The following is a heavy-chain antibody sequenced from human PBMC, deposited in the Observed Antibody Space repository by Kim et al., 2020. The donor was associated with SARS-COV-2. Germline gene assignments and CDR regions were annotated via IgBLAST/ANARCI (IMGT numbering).Heavy chain of an antibody. Sequence: SETLSLTCAVYGGSSSGYYWSWIRQPPGKGLEWIGEINHGGSSNYNPSLKSRVTISVDTSKNQFSLKLRSVTAADTAFYYCARGRAGVVPAPILGIGPHYDYFIMDVWGQGTTVTVSS. V-gene: IGHV4-34*01. CDR1: GGSSSGYY. CDR2: INHGGSS. CDR3: ARGRAGVVPAPILGIGPHYDYFIMDV. D-gene: IGHD2-2*02. J-gene: IGHJ6*02.